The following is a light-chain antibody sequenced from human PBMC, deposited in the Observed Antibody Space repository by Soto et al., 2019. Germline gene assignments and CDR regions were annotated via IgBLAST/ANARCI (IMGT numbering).Light chain of an antibody. CDR2: DVT. CDR1: SSDFGGYNY. Sequence: QSVLTQPRSVSGSPGQSITISCSGTSSDFGGYNYVSWYQQHPGKAPKLIIYDVTKRPSGVPDRFSGSKSGNTASLTISGLQAEDEADYYCCPYAGRYTPYVFATGTKVTVL. CDR3: CPYAGRYTPYV. J-gene: IGLJ1*01. V-gene: IGLV2-11*01.